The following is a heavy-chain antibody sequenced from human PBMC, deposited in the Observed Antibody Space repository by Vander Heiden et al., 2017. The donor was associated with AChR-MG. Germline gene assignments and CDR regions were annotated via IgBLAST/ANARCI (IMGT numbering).Heavy chain of an antibody. Sequence: QVQLVESGGGVVQPGRSLRLSCAASGFTFSSYGMHWVRQAPGKGLEWVAVISYDGSNKYYADSVKGRFTISRDNSKNTLYLQMNSLRAEDTAVYYCAKDRNSSGSHYMDVWGKGTTVTVSS. V-gene: IGHV3-30*18. CDR1: GFTFSSYG. J-gene: IGHJ6*03. CDR3: AKDRNSSGSHYMDV. CDR2: ISYDGSNK. D-gene: IGHD6-19*01.